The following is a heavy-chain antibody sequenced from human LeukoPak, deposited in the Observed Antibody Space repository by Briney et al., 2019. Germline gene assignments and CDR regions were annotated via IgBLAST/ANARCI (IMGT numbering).Heavy chain of an antibody. D-gene: IGHD3-10*01. CDR3: AWYGVTHGLDV. Sequence: GGSLRLSCAASGFSLSNYWMSWVRQAPGKGLEWVANINQDGSDKYYVDSVMGRFTISKDNAKNSVYLQMNSLRPEDTAIYYCAWYGVTHGLDVWGQGITVTVSS. V-gene: IGHV3-7*01. CDR2: INQDGSDK. CDR1: GFSLSNYW. J-gene: IGHJ6*02.